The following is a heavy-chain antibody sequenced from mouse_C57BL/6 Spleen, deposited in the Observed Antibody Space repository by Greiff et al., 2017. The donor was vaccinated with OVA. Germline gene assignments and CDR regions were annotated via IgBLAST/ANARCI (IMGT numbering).Heavy chain of an antibody. D-gene: IGHD3-1*01. CDR3: ARSGRRYAMDY. CDR2: IHPNSGST. CDR1: GYSFTSYW. V-gene: IGHV1-64*01. J-gene: IGHJ4*01. Sequence: QVQLQQSGAELVKPGASVKLSCKASGYSFTSYWMHWVKQRPGQGLEWIGMIHPNSGSTNYNEKFKSKATLTVDNSTSTAYMQLSSLTAEDAAVYYCARSGRRYAMDYWGQGTSVTVSS.